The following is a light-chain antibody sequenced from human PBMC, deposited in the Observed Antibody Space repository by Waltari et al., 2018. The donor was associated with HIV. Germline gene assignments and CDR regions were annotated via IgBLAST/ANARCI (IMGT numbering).Light chain of an antibody. CDR1: QSVNSN. CDR3: QQYDNWPLT. J-gene: IGKJ4*01. V-gene: IGKV3-15*01. Sequence: TVMTQFPGTLSVSPGEIATLSCRASQSVNSNLAWYQQKPGQAPRLLIYDSSTRATDIPARFSSSGSGTEFTLTISSLQSEDFALYFCQQYDNWPLTFGGGTKVEIK. CDR2: DSS.